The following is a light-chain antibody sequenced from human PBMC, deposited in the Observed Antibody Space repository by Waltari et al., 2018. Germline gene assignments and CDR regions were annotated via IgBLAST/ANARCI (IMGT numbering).Light chain of an antibody. V-gene: IGKV1-27*01. CDR1: QGISDY. CDR3: QNYNNAPFT. J-gene: IGKJ3*01. CDR2: AAS. Sequence: DMQRTQSPSSLSASVGDRVTITCRASQGISDYVAWYQQKSGKGPKLLIYAASTLQSGFPSRFSGSGSGTDFTLTISSLQPEDVATYYCQNYNNAPFTFGPGTKVDIK.